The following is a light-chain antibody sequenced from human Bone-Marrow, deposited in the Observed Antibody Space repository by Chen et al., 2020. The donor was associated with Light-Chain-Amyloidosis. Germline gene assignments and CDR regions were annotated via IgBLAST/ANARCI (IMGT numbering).Light chain of an antibody. CDR2: SAS. CDR1: IGVVTGDNY. Sequence: QTVVTQEPSVTVSPGGTVTRTCASSIGVVTGDNYPNWLQQKPGQAPRSLICSASIKQSWTPDRCSGSLPGGTAALTLADVQPEDEADYYGLLYCHSTRVFGGGTRLTVL. CDR3: LLYCHSTRV. J-gene: IGLJ2*01. V-gene: IGLV7-43*01.